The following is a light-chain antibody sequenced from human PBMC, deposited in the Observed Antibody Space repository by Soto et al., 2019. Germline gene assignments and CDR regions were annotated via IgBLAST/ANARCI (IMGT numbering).Light chain of an antibody. V-gene: IGKV3-20*01. CDR3: QQSGSSPIT. CDR1: QSVSSSN. CDR2: AAS. Sequence: EIVLTQSPGTLSLSPGERATLSCRASQSVSSSNLAWYQQTPGQAPRLLIYAASRGATGIPDRFSGSGSGTDFTLTISRLEPEDFAVYYCQQSGSSPITFGQGTRLEIK. J-gene: IGKJ5*01.